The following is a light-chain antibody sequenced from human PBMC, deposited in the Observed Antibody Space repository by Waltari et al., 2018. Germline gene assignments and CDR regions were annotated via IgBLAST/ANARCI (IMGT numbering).Light chain of an antibody. Sequence: SYVLTQPPSLSVALGKTARIPCGGNNIGTKTVHWYQPKPGQAPVLLIYSDTDRPSGIPERLTGSKSGTTATLTISTVEAGDEADYYCQVWDGSTDHYVFGSGTKVTV. CDR3: QVWDGSTDHYV. V-gene: IGLV3-21*04. CDR2: SDT. J-gene: IGLJ1*01. CDR1: NIGTKT.